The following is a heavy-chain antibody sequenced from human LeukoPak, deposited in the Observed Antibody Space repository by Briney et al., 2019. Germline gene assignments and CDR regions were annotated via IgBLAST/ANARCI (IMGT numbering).Heavy chain of an antibody. V-gene: IGHV3-7*04. Sequence: PGRSLRLSCAASGFTFSNYWMTWFRQAPGKGLEWVANINGDGSGTYYVDSVKGRFSISRDNAKNLLNLQMNTLRVEDTAVYFCARDSSRASGSSNDYWGQGTLVTVSS. CDR3: ARDSSRASGSSNDY. CDR1: GFTFSNYW. CDR2: INGDGSGT. J-gene: IGHJ4*02. D-gene: IGHD3-10*01.